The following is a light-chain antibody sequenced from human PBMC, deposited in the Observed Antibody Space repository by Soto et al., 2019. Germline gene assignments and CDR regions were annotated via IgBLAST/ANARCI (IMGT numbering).Light chain of an antibody. V-gene: IGKV3-11*01. CDR3: QQRSNWPRT. CDR2: DAS. CDR1: QSFSSY. Sequence: EIVLTQSPATLSFSPGERATLSCRASQSFSSYLAWYQQKPGQAPRLLIYDASNRATGIPARFSGSGSGTDFTLTISSLEPEDFAVYYCQQRSNWPRTFGQGTKVDIK. J-gene: IGKJ1*01.